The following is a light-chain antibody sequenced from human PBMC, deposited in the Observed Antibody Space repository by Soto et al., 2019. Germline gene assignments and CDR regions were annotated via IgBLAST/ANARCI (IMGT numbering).Light chain of an antibody. Sequence: DIQMTQSPSSLSASVGDRVTITCRASQSISSYLNWYQQKPGKAPTLLIYAASSLQSGVPSRFSDSGTGTEFTLTISSLQPEDFATYYCQQSYSTLVTFGQGTKLEIK. CDR2: AAS. V-gene: IGKV1-39*01. J-gene: IGKJ2*01. CDR3: QQSYSTLVT. CDR1: QSISSY.